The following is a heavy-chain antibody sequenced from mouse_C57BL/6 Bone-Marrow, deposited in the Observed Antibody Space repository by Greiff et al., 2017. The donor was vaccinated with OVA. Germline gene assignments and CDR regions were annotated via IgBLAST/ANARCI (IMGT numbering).Heavy chain of an antibody. J-gene: IGHJ2*01. Sequence: QVQLQQPGAELVMPGASVKLSCKASGYTFTSYWMHWVKKRPGQGLEWIGEIDPSDSYTNYNQKFKGKSTLTVDKSSSAAYMQLSSLTSEDSAVYYCARYSYGSSYDFDYWGQGTTLTVSS. CDR3: ARYSYGSSYDFDY. CDR2: IDPSDSYT. CDR1: GYTFTSYW. D-gene: IGHD1-1*01. V-gene: IGHV1-69*01.